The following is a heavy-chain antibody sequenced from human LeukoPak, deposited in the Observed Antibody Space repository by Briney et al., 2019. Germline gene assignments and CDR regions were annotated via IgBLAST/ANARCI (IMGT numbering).Heavy chain of an antibody. CDR1: GFTFSSYW. J-gene: IGHJ4*02. Sequence: GGSLRLSCAASGFTFSSYWMSWVRQAPGKGLEWVSYISSSGSTIYYADSMKGRFTISRDNAKNSLYLQMNSLRAEDTAVYYCAKILDFWSGYHFDYWGQGTLVTVSS. CDR2: ISSSGSTI. CDR3: AKILDFWSGYHFDY. V-gene: IGHV3-48*04. D-gene: IGHD3-3*01.